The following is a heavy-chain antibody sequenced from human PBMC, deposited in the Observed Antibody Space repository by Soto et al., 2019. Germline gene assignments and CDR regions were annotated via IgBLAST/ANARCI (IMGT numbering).Heavy chain of an antibody. V-gene: IGHV4-39*01. J-gene: IGHJ4*02. CDR3: ASPPLYYYDGSGYFDY. D-gene: IGHD3-22*01. CDR2: IYYSGST. Sequence: QLQLQESGPGLVKPSETLSLTCTVSGGSISGSTYYWGWIRQPPGKGLEWIGGIYYSGSTYYNPSLKSRVTIPAATSKNQFFRKLSSVNAADTAVYYCASPPLYYYDGSGYFDYWGQGTLVTVSS. CDR1: GGSISGSTYY.